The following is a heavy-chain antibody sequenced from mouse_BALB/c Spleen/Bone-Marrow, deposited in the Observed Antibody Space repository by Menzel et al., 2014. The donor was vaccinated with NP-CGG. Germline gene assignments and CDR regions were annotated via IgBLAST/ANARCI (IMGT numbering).Heavy chain of an antibody. CDR2: IRLKSSNYAT. V-gene: IGHV6-6*02. D-gene: IGHD1-1*01. J-gene: IGHJ3*01. CDR3: TDYSWFAY. Sequence: EVQGVESGGGLVQPGGSMKLSCVASGFTFSNYWMNWVRQSPEKGLEWVAEIRLKSSNYATHYTESVKGRFTISRDDSKSSFYPQMNNLRAEDTGIYYCTDYSWFAYWGQGTLVTVSA. CDR1: GFTFSNYW.